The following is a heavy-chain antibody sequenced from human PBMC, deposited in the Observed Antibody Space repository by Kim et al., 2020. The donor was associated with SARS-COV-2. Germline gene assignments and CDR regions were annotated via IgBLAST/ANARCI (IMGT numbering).Heavy chain of an antibody. CDR3: ASLMSSIDY. D-gene: IGHD6-6*01. V-gene: IGHV5-51*01. Sequence: SDTRYSPSFQGQFTISADKSISTAYLQWSSLKASDTAMYYCASLMSSIDYWGQGTLVTVSS. CDR2: SDT. J-gene: IGHJ4*02.